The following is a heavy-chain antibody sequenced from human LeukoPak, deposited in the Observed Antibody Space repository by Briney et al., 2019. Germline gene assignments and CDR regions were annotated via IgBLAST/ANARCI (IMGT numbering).Heavy chain of an antibody. CDR3: AKDIGVGMDV. Sequence: GGSLRLSCAASGFTFSGYSMNWVRQAPGRGLEWVSYISSGSNTIDNADSVKGRFTISRDNSKNSLYLQMNSLRTEDTALYYCAKDIGVGMDVWGQGTTVTVSS. J-gene: IGHJ6*02. V-gene: IGHV3-48*04. CDR1: GFTFSGYS. D-gene: IGHD1-26*01. CDR2: ISSGSNTI.